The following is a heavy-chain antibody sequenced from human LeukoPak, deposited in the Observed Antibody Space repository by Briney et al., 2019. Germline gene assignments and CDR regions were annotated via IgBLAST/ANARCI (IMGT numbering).Heavy chain of an antibody. J-gene: IGHJ5*01. CDR3: AEDRGSYSTTADS. V-gene: IGHV4-34*01. CDR2: INHSGST. Sequence: SETLSLTCAVYGGSFSGYYWSWIRQPPGKGLEWIGEINHSGSTNCNPSLKSRVTISVDTSKNQFSLKLSSVTAADTAVYYCAEDRGSYSTTADSWGQGTLVTVSS. CDR1: GGSFSGYY. D-gene: IGHD1-26*01.